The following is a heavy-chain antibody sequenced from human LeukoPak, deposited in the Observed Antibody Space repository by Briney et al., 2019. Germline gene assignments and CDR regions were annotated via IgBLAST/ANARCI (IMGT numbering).Heavy chain of an antibody. CDR1: GFTFSSYG. J-gene: IGHJ6*03. D-gene: IGHD3/OR15-3a*01. V-gene: IGHV3-73*01. CDR2: MRSKGNNYAT. CDR3: TRDLRDWLLYFMDV. Sequence: PGGSLRLSCAASGFTFSSYGMHWVRQASGKGLEWVGRMRSKGNNYATTYADSVRGRFTISRDDSKNTAFLQMNSMKTGDTAVYYCTRDLRDWLLYFMDVWGKGTTVTVSS.